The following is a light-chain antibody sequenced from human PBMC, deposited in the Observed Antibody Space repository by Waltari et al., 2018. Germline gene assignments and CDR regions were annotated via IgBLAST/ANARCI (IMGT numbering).Light chain of an antibody. Sequence: QSALTQTATGSGSPGKSITISCSGTSRDIGNYNLVSWYQQHPGKPPTLIIYDVKKRPSGFSNRFSGSNSGNTAFLPISGLQTADAADYYCSSYAGRAISVFAGGPKLTVL. CDR3: SSYAGRAISV. CDR2: DVK. J-gene: IGLJ3*02. CDR1: SRDIGNYNL. V-gene: IGLV2-23*02.